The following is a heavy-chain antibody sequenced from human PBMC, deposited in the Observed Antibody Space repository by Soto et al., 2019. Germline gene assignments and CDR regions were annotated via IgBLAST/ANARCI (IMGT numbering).Heavy chain of an antibody. Sequence: EVQLVESGGGLVEPGGSLRLSCAASGFTFSSNGMTWVRQAPGKGLEWNSYINIGSTSIYYADSVKGRFTTSRDNAKNSLYLQRNSLSDEDTAVYYCARDGYSFVYWGQGTLVTVSS. CDR1: GFTFSSNG. J-gene: IGHJ4*02. CDR2: INIGSTSI. CDR3: ARDGYSFVY. V-gene: IGHV3-48*02. D-gene: IGHD5-12*01.